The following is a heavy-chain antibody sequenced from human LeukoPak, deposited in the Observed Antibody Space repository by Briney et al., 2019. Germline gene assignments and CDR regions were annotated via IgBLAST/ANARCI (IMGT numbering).Heavy chain of an antibody. Sequence: PGGSLRLSCAASGFTFSSYGMHWVRQAPGKGLEWVAVISYDGSNKYYADSVKGRFTISRDNSKNTLYLQMNSLRAEDTAVYYCATLWFGDNQIFDPWGQGTLVTVSS. CDR3: ATLWFGDNQIFDP. CDR1: GFTFSSYG. J-gene: IGHJ5*02. CDR2: ISYDGSNK. V-gene: IGHV3-30*19. D-gene: IGHD3-10*01.